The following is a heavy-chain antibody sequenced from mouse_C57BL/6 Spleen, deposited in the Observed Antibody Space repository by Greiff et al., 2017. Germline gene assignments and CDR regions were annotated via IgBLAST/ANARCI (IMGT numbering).Heavy chain of an antibody. CDR3: ASGLGGYYDDALDY. Sequence: QVQLQQPGAELVRPGSSVKLSCKASGYTFTSYWMDWVKQRPGQGLEWIGKIYPSDGETNYNQKFKDKATLTADKSSSTAYMQLTRLTSEYSAVYCCASGLGGYYDDALDYWGQGTTLTVSS. CDR1: GYTFTSYW. CDR2: IYPSDGET. V-gene: IGHV1-61*01. D-gene: IGHD2-3*01. J-gene: IGHJ2*01.